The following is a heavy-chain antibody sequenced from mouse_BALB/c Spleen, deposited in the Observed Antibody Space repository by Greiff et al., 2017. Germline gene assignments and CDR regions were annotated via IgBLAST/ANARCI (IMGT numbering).Heavy chain of an antibody. CDR1: GFTFSSYG. V-gene: IGHV5-6-3*01. CDR2: INSNGGST. CDR3: ARDRRRLRHFDY. Sequence: DVQLVESGGGLVQPGGSLKLSCAASGFTFSSYGMSWVRQTPDKRLELVATINSNGGSTYYPDSVKGRFTISRDNAKNTLYLQMSSLKSEDTAMYYCARDRRRLRHFDYWGQGTTLTVSS. D-gene: IGHD2-2*01. J-gene: IGHJ2*01.